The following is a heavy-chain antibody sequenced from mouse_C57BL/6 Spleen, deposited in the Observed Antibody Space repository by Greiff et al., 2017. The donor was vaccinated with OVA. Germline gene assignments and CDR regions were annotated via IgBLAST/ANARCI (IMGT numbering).Heavy chain of an antibody. D-gene: IGHD1-1*01. CDR1: GYTFTDYE. CDR2: IDPETGGT. Sequence: VQLQQSGAELVRPGASVTLSCKASGYTFTDYEMHWVKQTPVHGLEWIGAIDPETGGTDYNQKFKGKAILTADKSSSTAYMELRSLTSEDSAVYYCTRKADYYCSSYVTSIDYWGQGTSLTVSS. V-gene: IGHV1-15*01. J-gene: IGHJ2*02. CDR3: TRKADYYCSSYVTSIDY.